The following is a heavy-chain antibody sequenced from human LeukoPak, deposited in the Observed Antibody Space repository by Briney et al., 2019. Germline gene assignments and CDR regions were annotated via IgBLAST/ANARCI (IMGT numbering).Heavy chain of an antibody. CDR2: IHYTGSP. Sequence: SETLSLTCTVSGGSVSSGNYYWSWIRQPPGKGLEWIGYIHYTGSPNYNPSLKSRVTISVDASKNQFSLRLNSVTAADTAVYYCARVDTVTTTFDYWGQGTLVTVSS. D-gene: IGHD4-17*01. CDR3: ARVDTVTTTFDY. V-gene: IGHV4-61*01. CDR1: GGSVSSGNYY. J-gene: IGHJ4*02.